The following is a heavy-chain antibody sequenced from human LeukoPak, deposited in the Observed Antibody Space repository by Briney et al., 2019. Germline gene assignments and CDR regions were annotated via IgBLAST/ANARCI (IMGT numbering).Heavy chain of an antibody. CDR1: GFTFSSCW. V-gene: IGHV3-7*01. D-gene: IGHD1-20*01. Sequence: GGSLRLSCAASGFTFSSCWMNWVRQAPGKGLEWVANIKQDGSEKYCVDSVKGRFTISRDNAKNSSYLQMNSLRAEDTAVYYCASGNWNDRAFDIWGQGTMVAVSS. CDR3: ASGNWNDRAFDI. J-gene: IGHJ3*02. CDR2: IKQDGSEK.